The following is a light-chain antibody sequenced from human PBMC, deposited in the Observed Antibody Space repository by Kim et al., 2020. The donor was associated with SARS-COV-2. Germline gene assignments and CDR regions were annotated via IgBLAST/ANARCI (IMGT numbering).Light chain of an antibody. CDR1: KLGDRY. CDR3: QAWDSSIVV. V-gene: IGLV3-1*01. CDR2: QDT. J-gene: IGLJ2*01. Sequence: VSPGQTASITCSGDKLGDRYACWYQQKPGQSPVLVIYQDTKRPSGIPERFAGSNSGNTATLTISGTQAMDEADYYCQAWDSSIVVFGGGTQLTVL.